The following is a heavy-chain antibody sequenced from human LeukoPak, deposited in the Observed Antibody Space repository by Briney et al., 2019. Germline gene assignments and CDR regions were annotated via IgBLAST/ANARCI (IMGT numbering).Heavy chain of an antibody. V-gene: IGHV4-4*07. J-gene: IGHJ4*02. D-gene: IGHD2-2*02. CDR3: GRQGYTASHYFLDY. CDR2: IYTTGAT. CDR1: SGSISSYY. Sequence: SETLSLTCTVSSGSISSYYWGWVRQPPGKGLERIGRIYTTGATHYNPSLKSRVTMSIDTLTNQFSLNLRSVTAADTAVYYCGRQGYTASHYFLDYWSQGTLVAVS.